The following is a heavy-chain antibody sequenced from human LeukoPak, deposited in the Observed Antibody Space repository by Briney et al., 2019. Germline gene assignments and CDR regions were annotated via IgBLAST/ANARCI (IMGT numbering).Heavy chain of an antibody. CDR1: GYTFTSYA. CDR3: ARVPPSYYSSFDY. Sequence: ASVKVSCKASGYTFTSYAMHWVRQAPGQRLEWMGWINAGNGNTKYSQKFQGRVTITRDTSASTAYMELSSLRSEDTAVYYCARVPPSYYSSFDYWGQGTLVTVSS. D-gene: IGHD3-10*01. V-gene: IGHV1-3*01. CDR2: INAGNGNT. J-gene: IGHJ4*02.